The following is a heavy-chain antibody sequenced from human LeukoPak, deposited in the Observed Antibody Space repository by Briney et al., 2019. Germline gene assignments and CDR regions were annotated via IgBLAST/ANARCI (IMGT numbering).Heavy chain of an antibody. CDR1: GFTFSSYG. CDR3: AKVGGRGCSSTSCHDY. V-gene: IGHV3-30*18. CDR2: ISHDGSNK. Sequence: GGSLRLSCAASGFTFSSYGMHWVRQAPGKGLEWVAVISHDGSNKYYADSVKGRFTISRDNSKNTLYLQMNSLRAEDTAVYYCAKVGGRGCSSTSCHDYWGQGTLVTVSS. J-gene: IGHJ4*02. D-gene: IGHD2-2*01.